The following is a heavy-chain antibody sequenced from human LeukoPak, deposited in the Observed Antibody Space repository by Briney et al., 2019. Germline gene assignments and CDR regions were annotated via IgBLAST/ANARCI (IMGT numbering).Heavy chain of an antibody. CDR3: ARGRDKTTSPAIDY. CDR2: ISPKSGDT. J-gene: IGHJ4*02. Sequence: ASVKVSCKASGYTFSGYYMHWVRQAPGQGHEWMGWISPKSGDTNYAQNFQGRVTMTRDTSISTAYMELSRLTSDDTAVYYRARGRDKTTSPAIDYWGQGTLVTVSS. D-gene: IGHD2-2*01. CDR1: GYTFSGYY. V-gene: IGHV1-2*02.